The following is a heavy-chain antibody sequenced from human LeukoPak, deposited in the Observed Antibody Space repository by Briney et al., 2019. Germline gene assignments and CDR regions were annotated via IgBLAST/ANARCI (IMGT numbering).Heavy chain of an antibody. D-gene: IGHD2-2*01. CDR2: IYYSGST. CDR3: ARGYCSSTSCHDDAFDI. V-gene: IGHV4-31*03. J-gene: IGHJ3*02. Sequence: SQTLSLTCTVSGGSISSGGYYWSWIRQHPGKGLEWIGYIYYSGSTYYNPSLKSRVTISVDTSKNQFSLKLSSVTAADTAVYYCARGYCSSTSCHDDAFDIWAKGQWSPSLQ. CDR1: GGSISSGGYY.